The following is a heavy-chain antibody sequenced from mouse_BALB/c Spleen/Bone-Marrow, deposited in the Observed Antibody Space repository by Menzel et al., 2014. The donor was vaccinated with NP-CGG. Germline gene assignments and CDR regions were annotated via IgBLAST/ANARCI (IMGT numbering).Heavy chain of an antibody. Sequence: QVQLQQSGAELVRPGSSVKISCKASGYAFSNYWMNWVKQRPGQGLEWIGQIFPGDGDTNYNGKFKGKATLTADKSSSTAYMQLNSLTSEDSAVYFCARSNHGYDVYFDYWGLGTTLTVSS. V-gene: IGHV1-80*01. CDR1: GYAFSNYW. CDR3: ARSNHGYDVYFDY. CDR2: IFPGDGDT. J-gene: IGHJ2*01. D-gene: IGHD2-2*01.